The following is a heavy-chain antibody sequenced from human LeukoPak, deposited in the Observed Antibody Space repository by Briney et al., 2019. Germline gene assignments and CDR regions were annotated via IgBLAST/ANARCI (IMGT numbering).Heavy chain of an antibody. V-gene: IGHV3-30*02. J-gene: IGHJ4*02. CDR3: AKDPVSYDFWSGPNFGYYFDY. Sequence: GGSLRLSCAASGFTFSSYGMHWVRQAPGKGLEWVAFIRYDGSNKYYADSVKGRFTISRDNSKNTLYLQMNSLRAEDTAVYYCAKDPVSYDFWSGPNFGYYFDYWGQGTLVTVSS. CDR2: IRYDGSNK. CDR1: GFTFSSYG. D-gene: IGHD3-3*01.